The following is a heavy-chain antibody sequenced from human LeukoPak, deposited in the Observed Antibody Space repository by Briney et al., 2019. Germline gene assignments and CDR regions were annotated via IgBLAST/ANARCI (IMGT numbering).Heavy chain of an antibody. V-gene: IGHV4-59*01. Sequence: PSETLSLTCTVSGDSISSYYWMWIRQPPGKELEGIGYLYNRRNTIYNPSLKSRLTISQDTSNTQFSLRLSSVTAADTALYYCARAEKAVTGILDFWGQGILVTVSS. CDR3: ARAEKAVTGILDF. J-gene: IGHJ4*02. CDR2: LYNRRNT. CDR1: GDSISSYY. D-gene: IGHD6-19*01.